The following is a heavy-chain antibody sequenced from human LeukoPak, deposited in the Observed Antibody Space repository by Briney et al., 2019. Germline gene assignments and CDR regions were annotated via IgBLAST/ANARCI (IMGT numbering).Heavy chain of an antibody. CDR1: GFTFSSYL. CDR3: ARGSTSSSYQYGMDV. J-gene: IGHJ6*02. V-gene: IGHV3-33*01. Sequence: GGSLRLSCAASGFTFSSYLMHGVRQAPGKGLEWVAVMWHDGSSKYYADSVRGRFSISRDNSKKTLYLPMNSPRAEDTAVYYCARGSTSSSYQYGMDVWGQGTTVTVSS. D-gene: IGHD2-2*01. CDR2: MWHDGSSK.